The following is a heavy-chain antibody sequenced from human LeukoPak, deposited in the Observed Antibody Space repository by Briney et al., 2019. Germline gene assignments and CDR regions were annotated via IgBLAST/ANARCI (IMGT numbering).Heavy chain of an antibody. CDR1: AFTFRNYG. V-gene: IGHV3-30*02. CDR3: ARDKGDDPPSIDY. D-gene: IGHD3-10*01. Sequence: SGGSLRLSCAASAFTFRNYGMHWVRQAPGKGLEWVAFIRYDGGNKDYADSVKGRFTISRDNPKNTLYLQMNSLRAEDTAVYYCARDKGDDPPSIDYWGQGTLVTVSS. CDR2: IRYDGGNK. J-gene: IGHJ4*02.